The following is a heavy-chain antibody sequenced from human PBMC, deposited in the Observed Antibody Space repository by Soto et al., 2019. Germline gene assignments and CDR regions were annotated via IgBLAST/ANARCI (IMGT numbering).Heavy chain of an antibody. CDR3: ARVNTLTPDILTGYYIPDYYYYYMDV. Sequence: GGSLRLSCAASGFTFSSYGMHWVRQAPGKGLEWVAVIWYDGSNKYYADSVKGRFTISRDNSKNTLYLQMNSLRAEDTAVYYCARVNTLTPDILTGYYIPDYYYYYMDVWGKGTTVTVSS. CDR2: IWYDGSNK. D-gene: IGHD3-9*01. J-gene: IGHJ6*03. CDR1: GFTFSSYG. V-gene: IGHV3-33*01.